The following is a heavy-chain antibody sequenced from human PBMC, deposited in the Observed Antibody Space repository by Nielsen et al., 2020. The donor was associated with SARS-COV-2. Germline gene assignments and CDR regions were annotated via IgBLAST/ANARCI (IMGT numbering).Heavy chain of an antibody. CDR3: ASKVFRAVGCY. CDR1: GFTFDGFG. D-gene: IGHD6-19*01. Sequence: GGSLRLSCAGSGFTFDGFGMSWVRQVPGKGLEWVSGINWNGGSTGYGDSVRGRFTISRDNAKNSLYLQMNSLRDEDTAVYYCASKVFRAVGCYWGQGTLVTVSS. CDR2: INWNGGST. V-gene: IGHV3-20*04. J-gene: IGHJ4*02.